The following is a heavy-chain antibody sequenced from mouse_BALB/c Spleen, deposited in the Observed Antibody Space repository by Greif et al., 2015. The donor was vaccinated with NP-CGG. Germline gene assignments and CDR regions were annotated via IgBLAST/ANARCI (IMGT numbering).Heavy chain of an antibody. Sequence: QVQLQQSGAELVKPGASVKMSCKASGYTFTSYWMHWVKQRPGQGLEWIGVIDPSDSYTSYNQKFKGKATLTVDTSSSTAYMQLSSLTSEDSAVYYCTTYYYGTSYYFDYWGQGTTLKVSS. CDR2: IDPSDSYT. V-gene: IGHV1S127*01. J-gene: IGHJ2*01. CDR3: TTYYYGTSYYFDY. CDR1: GYTFTSYW. D-gene: IGHD1-1*01.